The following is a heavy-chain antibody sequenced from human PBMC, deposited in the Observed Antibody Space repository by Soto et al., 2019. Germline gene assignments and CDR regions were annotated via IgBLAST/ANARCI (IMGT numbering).Heavy chain of an antibody. CDR1: GVMFTSSA. CDR3: AAVPVLRFLKWLPAYFDY. D-gene: IGHD3-3*01. J-gene: IGHJ4*02. V-gene: IGHV1-58*01. CDR2: LVVGSGNT. Sequence: EASLKVSCKTSGVMFTSSAVQWVRQARGQRLEWIGWLVVGSGNTHYAQHFQERVTLTRDMSTGTAYMELSSLRSEDTAVYYCAAVPVLRFLKWLPAYFDYWGQGTLVTVSS.